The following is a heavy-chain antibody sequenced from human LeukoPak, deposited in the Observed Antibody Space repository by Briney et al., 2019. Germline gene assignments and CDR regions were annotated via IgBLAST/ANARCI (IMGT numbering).Heavy chain of an antibody. J-gene: IGHJ4*02. CDR3: AKFDIVVVPAADPFDY. CDR1: GFTFSSYS. D-gene: IGHD2-2*01. Sequence: SGGSLRLSCAASGFTFSSYSMNWVRQAPGKGLVWVSHISGDGSNTKYADSVKGRFIISRDNAKNSLYLQMNSLRAEDTAVYYCAKFDIVVVPAADPFDYWGQGTLVTVSS. V-gene: IGHV3-21*04. CDR2: ISGDGSNT.